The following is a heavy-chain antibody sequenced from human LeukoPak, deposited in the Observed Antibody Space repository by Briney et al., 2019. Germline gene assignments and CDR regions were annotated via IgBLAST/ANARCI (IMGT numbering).Heavy chain of an antibody. J-gene: IGHJ3*02. D-gene: IGHD1-14*01. CDR3: ARTLRLGTPRAFDI. CDR2: IHEDGSDK. Sequence: GGSLRLSCVVSGFTFSSYWMNWVRQARGKGLEWVANIHEDGSDKYYVDSVKGRFTISRDNAKNSLYLQMNSLRAEDTALYYCARTLRLGTPRAFDIWGRGTMVTVSS. CDR1: GFTFSSYW. V-gene: IGHV3-7*05.